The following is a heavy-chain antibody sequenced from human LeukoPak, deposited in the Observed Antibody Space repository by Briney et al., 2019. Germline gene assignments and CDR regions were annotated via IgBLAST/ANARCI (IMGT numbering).Heavy chain of an antibody. CDR1: GFTLSDCA. D-gene: IGHD3-22*01. J-gene: IGHJ4*02. Sequence: GGSLRLSCAASGFTLSDCAMSWVRQAPGKGLEWVSGISGGGGSTYYADSVKGRFTISRDNSKNTLFLQMNSLRAEDTAVYYCAKHIAYYYDSSGYHIDYWGQGTLVTVSS. CDR3: AKHIAYYYDSSGYHIDY. V-gene: IGHV3-23*01. CDR2: ISGGGGST.